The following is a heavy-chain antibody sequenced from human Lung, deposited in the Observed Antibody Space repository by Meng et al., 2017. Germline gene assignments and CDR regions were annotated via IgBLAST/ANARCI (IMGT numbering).Heavy chain of an antibody. D-gene: IGHD3-3*01. CDR2: IVSDGGIT. J-gene: IGHJ4*02. V-gene: IGHV3-74*01. Sequence: EVHLVASGGGLVQPGGSLRLSCGASGFNFGDYIMHWVRQSPGKGLEWISRIVSDGGITTYADSVKGRFTVSRDNAKNTLYLQMNSLGADDTAVYYCARDLAWVLFDYWGQGALVTVSS. CDR1: GFNFGDYI. CDR3: ARDLAWVLFDY.